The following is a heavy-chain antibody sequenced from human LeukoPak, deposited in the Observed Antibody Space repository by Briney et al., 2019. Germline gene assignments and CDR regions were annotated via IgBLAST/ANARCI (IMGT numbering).Heavy chain of an antibody. J-gene: IGHJ3*02. CDR3: ALAAAGTSGLDAFDI. V-gene: IGHV1-8*03. CDR2: MNPNSGNT. D-gene: IGHD6-13*01. CDR1: GYTFTSYD. Sequence: ASVKVSCKASGYTFTSYDINWVRQATGQGLEWMGWMNPNSGNTGYAQKFQGRVTITRNTSISTAYMELSSLRSEDTAVYYCALAAAGTSGLDAFDIWGQGTMVTVSS.